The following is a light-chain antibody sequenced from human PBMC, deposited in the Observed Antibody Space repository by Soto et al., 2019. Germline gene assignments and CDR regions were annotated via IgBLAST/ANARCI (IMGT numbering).Light chain of an antibody. CDR3: QQYDQLPIT. V-gene: IGKV1-33*01. CDR2: DVF. Sequence: DIQMTQSASSLPASVGDTVTISCQASQDISKYLNWFQQTPGKAPKLLIYDVFNVETGVPSRFSGRGSGTDFTLIISNLQPEDFATYYCQQYDQLPITFGGGTKVDI. J-gene: IGKJ4*01. CDR1: QDISKY.